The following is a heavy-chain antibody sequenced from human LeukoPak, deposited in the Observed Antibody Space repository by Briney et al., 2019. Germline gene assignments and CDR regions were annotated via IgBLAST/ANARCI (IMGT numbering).Heavy chain of an antibody. D-gene: IGHD6-6*01. V-gene: IGHV3-23*01. CDR3: ASGSSGSSSWSIAY. CDR1: GFTFSSYA. CDR2: ISGSGGST. Sequence: PGGSLRLSCAASGFTFSSYAMSWVRQAPGKGLEWVSAISGSGGSTYYADSVKGRFTISRDNSKSTLSLQMNSLRVEDTAVYYCASGSSGSSSWSIAYWGQGTLVTVSS. J-gene: IGHJ4*02.